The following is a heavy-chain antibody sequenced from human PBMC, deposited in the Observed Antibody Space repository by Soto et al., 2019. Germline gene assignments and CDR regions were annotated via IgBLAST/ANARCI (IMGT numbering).Heavy chain of an antibody. D-gene: IGHD3-10*01. CDR1: GYTFTGYY. J-gene: IGHJ6*03. CDR3: AIGMVRDYYYYMDV. Sequence: ASVKVSCKASGYTFTGYYMHWVRQAPGQGLEWMGWINPNSGGTNYAQKFQGWVTMTRDTSISTAYMELSRLRSDDTAVYYCAIGMVRDYYYYMDVWGKGTTVTVSS. CDR2: INPNSGGT. V-gene: IGHV1-2*04.